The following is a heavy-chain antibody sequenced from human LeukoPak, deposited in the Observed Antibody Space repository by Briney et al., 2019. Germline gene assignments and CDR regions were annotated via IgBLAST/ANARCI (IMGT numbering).Heavy chain of an antibody. CDR1: GFTFSSYW. CDR3: ARDGSGSYFLDY. Sequence: GGSLRLSCAASGFTFSSYWMNWARQAPGKGLEWVASINHNGNVNYYVDSVKGRFTISRDNAKNSLYLQMNSLRAEDTAVYYCARDGSGSYFLDYWGQGTLVTVSS. CDR2: INHNGNVN. V-gene: IGHV3-7*01. J-gene: IGHJ4*02. D-gene: IGHD3-10*01.